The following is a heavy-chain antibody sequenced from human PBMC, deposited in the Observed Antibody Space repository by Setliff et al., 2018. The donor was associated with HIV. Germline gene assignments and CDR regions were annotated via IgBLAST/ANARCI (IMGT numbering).Heavy chain of an antibody. CDR3: ANNWNCAD. D-gene: IGHD1-1*01. CDR2: ISPNSSQI. J-gene: IGHJ4*02. Sequence: GGPLRLSCAASGFTFNFYTMNWVRQAPGKALEWVSSISPNSSQIYYADSVKDRFTISRDNVKNSLTLHMTSLRVDDSAVYYCANNWNCADWGPGTLVTVSS. CDR1: GFTFNFYT. V-gene: IGHV3-21*06.